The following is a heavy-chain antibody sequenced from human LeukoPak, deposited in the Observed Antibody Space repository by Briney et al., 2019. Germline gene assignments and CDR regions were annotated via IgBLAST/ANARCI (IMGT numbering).Heavy chain of an antibody. CDR3: ARGLTITMVRGVIMFYWFDP. CDR1: GGSFSGYY. V-gene: IGHV4-34*01. D-gene: IGHD3-10*01. CDR2: INHSGST. J-gene: IGHJ5*02. Sequence: SETLSLTCAAYGGSFSGYYWSWIRQPPGKGLEWIGEINHSGSTNYNPSLKSRVTISVDTSKNQFSLKPSSVTAADTAVYYCARGLTITMVRGVIMFYWFDPWGQGTLVTVSP.